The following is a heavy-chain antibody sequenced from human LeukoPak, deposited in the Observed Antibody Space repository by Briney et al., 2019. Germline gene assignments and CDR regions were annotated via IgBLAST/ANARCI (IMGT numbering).Heavy chain of an antibody. V-gene: IGHV3-23*01. CDR2: TSGSGGST. D-gene: IGHD2-2*01. CDR3: AKAACSSTSCQYYYYYGMDV. J-gene: IGHJ6*02. Sequence: GGSLRLSCAASGFTFSTYAMSWVRQAPGKGLEWVSDTSGSGGSTYYADSVKGRFTISRDNSKNTPYLQMNSLRAEDTAVYYCAKAACSSTSCQYYYYYGMDVWGQGTTVTVSS. CDR1: GFTFSTYA.